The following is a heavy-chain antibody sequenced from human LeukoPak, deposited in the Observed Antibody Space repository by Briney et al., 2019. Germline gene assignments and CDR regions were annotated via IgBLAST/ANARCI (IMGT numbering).Heavy chain of an antibody. CDR3: ARSTSSEYDIYHFDY. V-gene: IGHV3-33*01. CDR2: IRYDGNNK. J-gene: IGHJ4*02. Sequence: PGRSLRLSCAASGFTFSSYGMHWVRQAPGKGLEWVAVIRYDGNNKYYADFVQGRFTISRDNSKHTLYLQMNSLRAEDTAVYYCARSTSSEYDIYHFDYWGQGTLVTVSS. CDR1: GFTFSSYG. D-gene: IGHD3-9*01.